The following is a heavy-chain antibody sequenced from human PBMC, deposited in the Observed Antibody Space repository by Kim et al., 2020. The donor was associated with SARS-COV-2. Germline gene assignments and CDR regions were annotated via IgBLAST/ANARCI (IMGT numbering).Heavy chain of an antibody. J-gene: IGHJ2*01. V-gene: IGHV3-21*01. Sequence: GGSLRLSCAASGFTFSSYSMNWVRQAPGKGLEWVSSISSSSSYIYYADSVKGRFTISRDNAKNSLYLQMNSLRAEDTAVYYCARESYHYDILTGYFDLWGRGTLVTVSS. CDR2: ISSSSSYI. CDR3: ARESYHYDILTGYFDL. CDR1: GFTFSSYS. D-gene: IGHD3-9*01.